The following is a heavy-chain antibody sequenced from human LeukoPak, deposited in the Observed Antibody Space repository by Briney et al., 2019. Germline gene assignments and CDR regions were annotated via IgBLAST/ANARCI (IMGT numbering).Heavy chain of an antibody. V-gene: IGHV3-48*04. CDR3: ARGIVVVVAATPFDY. D-gene: IGHD2-15*01. J-gene: IGHJ4*02. Sequence: PGGSLRLSCAASGFTFSSYSMNWVRQAPGKGLEWVSYISSSSSTIYYADSVKGRFTISRDNAKNSLYLQMNSLRAEDTAVYYCARGIVVVVAATPFDYWGQGTLVTVSS. CDR1: GFTFSSYS. CDR2: ISSSSSTI.